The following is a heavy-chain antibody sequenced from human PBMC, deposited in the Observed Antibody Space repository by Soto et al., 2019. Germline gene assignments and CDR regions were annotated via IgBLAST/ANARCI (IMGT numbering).Heavy chain of an antibody. CDR1: GFTFSSYA. CDR2: ISTSGSNT. CDR3: AKDRHPDGIWTFDY. J-gene: IGHJ4*02. Sequence: GGSLRLSCAASGFTFSSYAMHWVRQAPGKGLEWVSGISTSGSNTYYADCVKGRFTIFRDNSQNILFLQMNSLRVEDTAIYYCAKDRHPDGIWTFDYWGQGTLVTVSS. V-gene: IGHV3-23*01. D-gene: IGHD3-9*01.